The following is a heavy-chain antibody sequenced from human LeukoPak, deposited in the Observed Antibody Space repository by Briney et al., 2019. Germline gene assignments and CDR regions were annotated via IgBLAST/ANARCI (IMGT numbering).Heavy chain of an antibody. J-gene: IGHJ4*02. CDR3: ARSRTYQHSSSYDY. CDR2: IYYSGSA. V-gene: IGHV4-39*07. CDR1: GGSISSSSYY. Sequence: SETLSLTCTVSGGSISSSSYYWGWIRQPPGKGLEWIGSIYYSGSAYYNPSLKSRVTISVDTSKNQFSLKLNSVTAADTAVYYCARSRTYQHSSSYDYWGQGTLVTVSS. D-gene: IGHD6-13*01.